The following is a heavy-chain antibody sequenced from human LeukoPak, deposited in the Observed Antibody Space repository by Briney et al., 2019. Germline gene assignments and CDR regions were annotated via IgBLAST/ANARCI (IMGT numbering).Heavy chain of an antibody. V-gene: IGHV3-30-3*01. Sequence: GGSLRLSCAASGFTFSDCAVHWGRQAPGKGLEWVALISYDGSNKYYADSVKGRFTISRDNSKNTMSLQMNSLRREDTAVYYCASRPNSGPPFWGQGTLVTVSS. CDR3: ASRPNSGPPF. CDR2: ISYDGSNK. CDR1: GFTFSDCA. D-gene: IGHD3-10*01. J-gene: IGHJ1*01.